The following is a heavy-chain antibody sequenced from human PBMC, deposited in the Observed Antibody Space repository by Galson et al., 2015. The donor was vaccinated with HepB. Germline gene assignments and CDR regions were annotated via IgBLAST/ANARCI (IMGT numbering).Heavy chain of an antibody. CDR3: VKDQIPTLGYCSGGSCSYYFDY. CDR2: ISSNGGST. V-gene: IGHV3-64D*06. Sequence: SLRLSCAASGFTFSSYAMHWVRQAPGKGLEYVSAISSNGGSTYYADSVKGRFTISRDNSKNTLYLQMSSLRAEDTAVYYCVKDQIPTLGYCSGGSCSYYFDYWGQGTLVTVSS. D-gene: IGHD2-15*01. CDR1: GFTFSSYA. J-gene: IGHJ4*02.